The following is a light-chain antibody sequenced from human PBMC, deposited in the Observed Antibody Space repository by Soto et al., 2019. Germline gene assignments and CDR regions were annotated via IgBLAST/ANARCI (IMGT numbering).Light chain of an antibody. V-gene: IGKV2-24*01. CDR2: KIP. CDR1: QSLVPSDGNTY. Sequence: DIVMTQTPLSSPVTLGQPASISCRSTQSLVPSDGNTYLSWLQQGPGQPPRLLMYKIPNRYSGVPDRFSGSGAGTDFTLKIRRVEAEDVAIYDGNQATQFPWTFGQGTNVYVK. CDR3: NQATQFPWT. J-gene: IGKJ1*01.